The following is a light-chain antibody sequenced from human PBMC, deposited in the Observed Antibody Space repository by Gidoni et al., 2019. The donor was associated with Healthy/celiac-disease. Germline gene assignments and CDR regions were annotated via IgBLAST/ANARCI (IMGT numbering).Light chain of an antibody. Sequence: QSALTQPRSVSGSPGQSVTISCTGTSGDVGGYSFVSWYQQRPGLAPKLILFDVNTRPSGVPARFSGSKSGNTASLTISGLQTDDEADYYCCSYAGSSTFVVFGGGTKLTVL. V-gene: IGLV2-11*01. CDR2: DVN. CDR3: CSYAGSSTFVV. J-gene: IGLJ2*01. CDR1: SGDVGGYSF.